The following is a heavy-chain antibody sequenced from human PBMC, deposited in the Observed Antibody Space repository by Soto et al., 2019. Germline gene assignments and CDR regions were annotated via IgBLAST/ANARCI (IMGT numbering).Heavy chain of an antibody. CDR3: GRDAERGLRYFDCSFDY. CDR2: INAGNGNT. CDR1: GYTFTSYA. D-gene: IGHD3-9*01. Sequence: ASVKVSCKASGYTFTSYAMHWVRQAPGQRLEWMGWINAGNGNTKYSQKFQGRVTITRDTSASTAYMELSSLRSEDTAVYYCGRDAERGLRYFDCSFDYWGQGPLVTVP. V-gene: IGHV1-3*01. J-gene: IGHJ4*02.